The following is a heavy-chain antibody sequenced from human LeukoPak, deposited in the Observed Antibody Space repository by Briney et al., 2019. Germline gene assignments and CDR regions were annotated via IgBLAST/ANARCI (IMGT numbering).Heavy chain of an antibody. Sequence: SETLSLTCTVSGGSISSSSYYWGWIRQPPGKGLEWIGSIFHSGRTDYNPSLKSRVTISVDTSKNQFSLKLSSVTAADTALYYCAKHYMGSSYNHGLDCWGQGTLVTVSS. CDR2: IFHSGRT. J-gene: IGHJ4*02. CDR3: AKHYMGSSYNHGLDC. CDR1: GGSISSSSYY. V-gene: IGHV4-39*01. D-gene: IGHD3-10*01.